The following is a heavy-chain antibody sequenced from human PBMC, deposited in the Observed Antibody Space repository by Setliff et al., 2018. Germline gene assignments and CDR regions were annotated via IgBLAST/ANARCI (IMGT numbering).Heavy chain of an antibody. V-gene: IGHV4-39*01. Sequence: SETLSLTCTVSGGSISSSSYYWGWIRQPPGKGLEWIGSIHYSGSTYYNPSLKSRVTIFVDTSKNQFSLKLSSVTAADTAVYYCARHGGWTPFDFWGQGALVTVSS. CDR2: IHYSGST. D-gene: IGHD2-15*01. CDR3: ARHGGWTPFDF. CDR1: GGSISSSSYY. J-gene: IGHJ4*02.